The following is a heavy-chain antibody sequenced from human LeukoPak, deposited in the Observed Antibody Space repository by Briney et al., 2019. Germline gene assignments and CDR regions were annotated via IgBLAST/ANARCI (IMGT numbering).Heavy chain of an antibody. V-gene: IGHV3-7*03. CDR3: AKDRVEVTVDY. CDR1: GFTFSSYW. J-gene: IGHJ4*02. CDR2: IKQDGSEK. Sequence: GGSLRLSCAASGFTFSSYWMSWVRQAPGKGLEWVANIKQDGSEKYYVDSVKGRFTISRDNSKNTLYLQMNSLRAEDTAVYYCAKDRVEVTVDYWGQGTLVTVSS. D-gene: IGHD4-11*01.